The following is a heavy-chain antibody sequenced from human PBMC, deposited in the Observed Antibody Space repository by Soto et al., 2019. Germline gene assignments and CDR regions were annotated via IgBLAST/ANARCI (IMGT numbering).Heavy chain of an antibody. CDR3: AKARCYTTDCYVPDS. V-gene: IGHV1-46*01. CDR1: GYTFTSYY. Sequence: ASVKVSCKASGYTFTSYYMHWVRQAPGQGLEWMGIINPSGGSTSYAQKFQGRVTMTRDTSTSTVYMELNSLRAEDTAMYYCAKARCYTTDCYVPDSWGQGTLVTVSS. J-gene: IGHJ5*01. CDR2: INPSGGST. D-gene: IGHD3-16*02.